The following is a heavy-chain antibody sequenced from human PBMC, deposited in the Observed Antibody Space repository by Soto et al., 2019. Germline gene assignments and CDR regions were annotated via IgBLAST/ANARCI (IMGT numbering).Heavy chain of an antibody. J-gene: IGHJ4*02. Sequence: QVQLQESGPGLVKPSQTLSLTCTVSGGSVSSGGYYWSWVRQHPGKGLEWLGCIYYRGSTYYNPSLKSRVPLSVDTSKNPFYLKLSSVTAADTAVYYCARATTTVTTGDYWGQGTLVTVSS. CDR3: ARATTTVTTGDY. V-gene: IGHV4-31*03. D-gene: IGHD4-17*01. CDR2: IYYRGST. CDR1: GGSVSSGGYY.